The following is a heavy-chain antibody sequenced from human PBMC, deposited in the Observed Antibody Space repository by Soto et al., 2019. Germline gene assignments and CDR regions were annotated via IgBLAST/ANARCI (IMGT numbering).Heavy chain of an antibody. V-gene: IGHV3-23*01. CDR2: ISGSGGST. J-gene: IGHJ4*02. Sequence: TGGSLRLSCAASGFTFSSYAMSWVRQAPGKGLEWVSAISGSGGSTYYADSVKGRFTISRDNSKNTLYLQMNSLRAEDTAVYYCAKSSSYDGDSTYWGQGTLVTVSS. CDR3: AKSSSYDGDSTY. D-gene: IGHD4-17*01. CDR1: GFTFSSYA.